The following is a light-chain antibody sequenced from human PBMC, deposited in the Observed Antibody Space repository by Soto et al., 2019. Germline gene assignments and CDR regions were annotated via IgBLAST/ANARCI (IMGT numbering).Light chain of an antibody. CDR1: SSDVGGYNY. V-gene: IGLV2-14*01. CDR2: DVS. J-gene: IGLJ1*01. Sequence: QSALTQPASVSGSPGQSITISCTGTSSDVGGYNYVSWYRQHPGKAPKLMIYDVSNRPSGVSNRFSGSKSGNTASLTISGLQAEDEADYYCSSYTSSSTPDVFGTGTKVTVL. CDR3: SSYTSSSTPDV.